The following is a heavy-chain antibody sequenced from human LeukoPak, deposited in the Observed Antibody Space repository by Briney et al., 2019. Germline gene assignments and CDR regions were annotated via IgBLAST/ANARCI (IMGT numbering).Heavy chain of an antibody. J-gene: IGHJ4*02. CDR3: ARVRDYYYDNCGYYDY. V-gene: IGHV4-59*01. CDR1: GGSIGGYF. CDR2: IYYSGNT. D-gene: IGHD3-22*01. Sequence: SSETLSLTCTVSGGSIGGYFWTWIRQAPGKGLEWIGHIYYSGNTNYDPSLKNQVSISVDTSKNQISLKLTSVTSADTAKYYCARVRDYYYDNCGYYDYWGQGTLVTVSS.